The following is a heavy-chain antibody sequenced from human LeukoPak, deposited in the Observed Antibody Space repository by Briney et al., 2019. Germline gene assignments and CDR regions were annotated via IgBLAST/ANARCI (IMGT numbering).Heavy chain of an antibody. D-gene: IGHD5-18*01. V-gene: IGHV3-23*01. J-gene: IGHJ4*02. CDR3: AKVRYTYGPVYDF. CDR2: INTSGGTT. CDR1: GFTFSNSD. Sequence: GGSLRLSCAGSGFTFSNSDMSWVRQAPGKGLEWVATINTSGGTTYYADSVKGQFTISRDNSRNTLYLQMNSLRAEDTAVYYCAKVRYTYGPVYDFWGQGTLVTVSS.